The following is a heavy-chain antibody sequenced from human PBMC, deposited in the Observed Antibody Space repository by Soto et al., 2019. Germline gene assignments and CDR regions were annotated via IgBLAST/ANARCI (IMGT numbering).Heavy chain of an antibody. CDR1: VDSISTFY. D-gene: IGHD3-3*01. J-gene: IGHJ4*02. CDR2: IHYSGST. CDR3: ARVRSNLFDY. V-gene: IGHV4-59*07. Sequence: PSDTLSLTCTVSVDSISTFYWSWIRQPPGKGLEWIGYIHYSGSTNYNPSLKSQVIISVDTSKNQFSLKLSSVTAADTAVYFCARVRSNLFDYWGQGTLVTVSS.